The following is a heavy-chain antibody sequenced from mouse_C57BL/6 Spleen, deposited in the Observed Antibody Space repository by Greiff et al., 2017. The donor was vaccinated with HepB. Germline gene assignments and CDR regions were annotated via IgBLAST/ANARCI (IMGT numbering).Heavy chain of an antibody. CDR2: ISYDGSN. Sequence: DVQLQESGPGLVKPSQSLSLTCSVTGYSITSGYYWNWLRQFPGNKLEWMGYISYDGSNNYNPSLKNRISITRDTSKNQFFLKLNSVTTEDTATYYCARGLGDPDYWGQGTTLTFSS. D-gene: IGHD4-1*01. CDR1: GYSITSGYY. V-gene: IGHV3-6*01. CDR3: ARGLGDPDY. J-gene: IGHJ2*01.